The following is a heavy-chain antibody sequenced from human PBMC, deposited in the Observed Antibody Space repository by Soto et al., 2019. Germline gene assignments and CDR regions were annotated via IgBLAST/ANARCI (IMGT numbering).Heavy chain of an antibody. J-gene: IGHJ4*02. CDR2: IIPILGIA. V-gene: IGHV1-69*04. D-gene: IGHD2-15*01. Sequence: SVKVSCKASGGTFSSYTISWVRQAPGQGLEWMGRIIPILGIANYAQKFQGRVTITADKSTSTAYMELSSLRSEDTAVYYCARDLPIRGGSPSWGQGTLVTVSS. CDR3: ARDLPIRGGSPS. CDR1: GGTFSSYT.